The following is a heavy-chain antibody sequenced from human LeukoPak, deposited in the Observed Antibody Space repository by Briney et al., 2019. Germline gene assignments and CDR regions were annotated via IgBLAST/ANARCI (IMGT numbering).Heavy chain of an antibody. D-gene: IGHD6-13*01. V-gene: IGHV3-7*01. J-gene: IGHJ4*02. CDR3: ARDPGSSSFDY. Sequence: PGGSLRLSCAASTVTFSTYWMTWVRQAPGKGPEFVANINQDGSVKNYVDSVKGRFTISRDNAKNSLYLQMNSLRADDTAVYYCARDPGSSSFDYWGQGTLVTVSS. CDR1: TVTFSTYW. CDR2: INQDGSVK.